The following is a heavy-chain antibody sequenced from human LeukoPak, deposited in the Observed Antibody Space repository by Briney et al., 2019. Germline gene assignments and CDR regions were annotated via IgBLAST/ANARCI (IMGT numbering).Heavy chain of an antibody. D-gene: IGHD6-6*01. V-gene: IGHV1-18*04. Sequence: ASVKVSCKASGYTFTGFYMHWVRQAPGQGLEWMGWISAYSGDTNYAQNLQGRVTMTTDTSTSTAYMEVTSLRSDDTAVYYCATLSSSSWGYYFDYWGQGTLVTVSS. J-gene: IGHJ4*02. CDR3: ATLSSSSWGYYFDY. CDR1: GYTFTGFY. CDR2: ISAYSGDT.